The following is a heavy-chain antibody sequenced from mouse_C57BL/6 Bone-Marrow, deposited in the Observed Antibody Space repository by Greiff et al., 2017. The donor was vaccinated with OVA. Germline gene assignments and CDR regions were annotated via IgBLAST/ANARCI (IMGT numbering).Heavy chain of an antibody. CDR2: IYPRSGNT. Sequence: QVHVKQSGAELARPGASVKLSCKASGYTFTSYGISWVKQRTGQGLEWIGEIYPRSGNTYYNEKFKGKATLTADKSSSTAYMELRSLTSEDSAVYFCARGDYSNPYFDYWGQGTTLTVSS. V-gene: IGHV1-81*01. CDR1: GYTFTSYG. CDR3: ARGDYSNPYFDY. J-gene: IGHJ2*01. D-gene: IGHD2-5*01.